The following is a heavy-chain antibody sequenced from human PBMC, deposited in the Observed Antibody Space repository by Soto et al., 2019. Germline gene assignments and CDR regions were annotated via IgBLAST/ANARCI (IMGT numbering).Heavy chain of an antibody. V-gene: IGHV4-31*03. CDR2: IYYSGST. CDR1: GGSISSGGYY. J-gene: IGHJ4*02. D-gene: IGHD3-22*01. CDR3: ARDNHYDSSAPHFDY. Sequence: PSETLSLTCTVSGGSISSGGYYWSWIRQHPGKGLEWIGYIYYSGSTYYNPSLKSRVTISVDTSKNQFSLKLSSVTAADTAVYYCARDNHYDSSAPHFDYWGQGTLVTVSS.